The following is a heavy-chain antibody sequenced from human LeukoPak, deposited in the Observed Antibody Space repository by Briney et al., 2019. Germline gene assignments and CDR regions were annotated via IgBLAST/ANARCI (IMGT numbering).Heavy chain of an antibody. J-gene: IGHJ4*02. V-gene: IGHV3-30*12. CDR1: GFTFSSYG. Sequence: GGSLRLSCAASGFTFSSYGMHWVRQAPGKGLEWVAVISYDGSNKYYADSVKGRFTISRDNAKNSLYLQMNSLRAEDTAVYYCARDNTDSSGWYYFDYWGQGTLVTVSS. D-gene: IGHD6-19*01. CDR3: ARDNTDSSGWYYFDY. CDR2: ISYDGSNK.